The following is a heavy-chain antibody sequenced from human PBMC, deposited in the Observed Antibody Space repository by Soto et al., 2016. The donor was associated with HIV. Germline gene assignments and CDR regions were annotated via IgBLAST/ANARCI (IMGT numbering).Heavy chain of an antibody. CDR2: INPNSDVR. CDR3: ATLRNFGVYGMDV. V-gene: IGHV1-2*02. CDR1: GYSFTAYF. D-gene: IGHD4-17*01. J-gene: IGHJ6*01. Sequence: QVQLVQSGAEVKKPGASVKVSCKTSGYSFTAYFIHWVRQAPGQGLEWMGWINPNSDVRNYAQKFQGRITLTRDTSISTAYMEMTNLRSDDTAMYYCATLRNFGVYGMDVLGPRGPQSPSPQ.